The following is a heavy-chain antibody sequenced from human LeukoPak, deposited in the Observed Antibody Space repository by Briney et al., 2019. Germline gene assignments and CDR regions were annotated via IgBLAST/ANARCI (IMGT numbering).Heavy chain of an antibody. CDR3: ARDIGGYYDDNGGIDY. V-gene: IGHV3-7*03. D-gene: IGHD3-22*01. Sequence: GSLRLSCAASGFTFSSYWMSWVRQAPGKGLEWVANIKQDGSEKYYVDSVKGRFTISRDNAKNSLYLQMNSLRAEDTAVYYCARDIGGYYDDNGGIDYWGQGTLVTVSS. CDR2: IKQDGSEK. J-gene: IGHJ4*02. CDR1: GFTFSSYW.